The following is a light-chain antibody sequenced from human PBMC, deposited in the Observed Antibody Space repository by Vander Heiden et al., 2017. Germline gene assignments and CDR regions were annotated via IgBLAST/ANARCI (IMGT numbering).Light chain of an antibody. CDR1: QDISNY. J-gene: IGKJ3*01. Sequence: DIQMTQSPSSLSASVGDRVTITCQASQDISNYLNWYQQKPGKAPKLLIDDASNLETGVPSRFSGSGSGTDFTFTISSLQPEDIATYYCQQYDNLCTFGPGTKVDIK. CDR2: DAS. CDR3: QQYDNLCT. V-gene: IGKV1-33*01.